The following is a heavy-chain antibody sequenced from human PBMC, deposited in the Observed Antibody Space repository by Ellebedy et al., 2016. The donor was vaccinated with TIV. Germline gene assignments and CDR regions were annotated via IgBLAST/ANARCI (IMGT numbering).Heavy chain of an antibody. J-gene: IGHJ4*02. CDR3: TTDGRYFGSGTFEPFDY. V-gene: IGHV1-24*01. CDR2: FDPEDGET. D-gene: IGHD3-10*01. CDR1: GYTLTELS. Sequence: ASVKVSCKVSGYTLTELSIHWVRQAPGKGLEWMGNFDPEDGETIYAQKFQGRVTMSEDTSTDTAYMEVSSLRSEDTAVYYCTTDGRYFGSGTFEPFDYWGQGTLVTVSS.